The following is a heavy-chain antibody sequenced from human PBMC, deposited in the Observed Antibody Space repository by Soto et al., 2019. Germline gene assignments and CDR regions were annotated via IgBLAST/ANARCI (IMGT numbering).Heavy chain of an antibody. J-gene: IGHJ6*02. CDR3: ARRNSGYDYYYYGMDV. D-gene: IGHD5-12*01. CDR2: INPSGGSA. Sequence: ASVKVSCKASGYTFTSYYMHWVRQAPGQGLEWMGIINPSGGSASYAQKFQGRVTMTRDTSTSTVNMELSSLRSEDTAVYYCARRNSGYDYYYYGMDVWGQGTTVTVSS. V-gene: IGHV1-46*01. CDR1: GYTFTSYY.